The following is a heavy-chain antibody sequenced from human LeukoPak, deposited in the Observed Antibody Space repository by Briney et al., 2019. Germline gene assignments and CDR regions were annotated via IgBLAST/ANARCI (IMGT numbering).Heavy chain of an antibody. Sequence: SETLSLTCSDSGGSISSYYWSWIRQPPGKGLEWIGYIYYSGSTNYNPSLKSRVTISVDTSKNQFSLKLSSVTAADTAVYYCARTVTTKAIDYWGQGTLVTVSS. CDR1: GGSISSYY. CDR2: IYYSGST. D-gene: IGHD4-11*01. J-gene: IGHJ4*02. CDR3: ARTVTTKAIDY. V-gene: IGHV4-59*01.